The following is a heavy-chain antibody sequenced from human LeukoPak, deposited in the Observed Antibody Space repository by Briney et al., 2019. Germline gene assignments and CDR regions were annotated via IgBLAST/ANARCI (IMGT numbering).Heavy chain of an antibody. J-gene: IGHJ3*02. CDR1: GYTFTSYD. Sequence: GASVKVSCKASGYTFTSYDINWVRQATGQGLEWMGWISAYNGNTNYAQKLQGRVTMTTDTSTSTAYMELRSLRSDDTAVYYCAREKNYDYVWGSYRCYAFDIWGQGTMVTVSS. V-gene: IGHV1-18*01. CDR3: AREKNYDYVWGSYRCYAFDI. D-gene: IGHD3-16*02. CDR2: ISAYNGNT.